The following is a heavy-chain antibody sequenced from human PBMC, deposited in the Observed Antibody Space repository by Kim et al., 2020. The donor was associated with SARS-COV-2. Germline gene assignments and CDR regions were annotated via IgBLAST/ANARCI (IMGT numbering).Heavy chain of an antibody. CDR1: GGSFSGFD. D-gene: IGHD3-10*01. J-gene: IGHJ4*02. CDR3: ARRLSNTSGSGSHYCDL. V-gene: IGHV4-34*01. Sequence: SETLSLTCAVYGGSFSGFDWSWFRQPPGRGVEWRVEINHSRRTNYNPSLKSRVTISVDTSKNQFSLRLTSVTAAATAVYYCARRLSNTSGSGSHYCDLWGPETLVTVSS. CDR2: INHSRRT.